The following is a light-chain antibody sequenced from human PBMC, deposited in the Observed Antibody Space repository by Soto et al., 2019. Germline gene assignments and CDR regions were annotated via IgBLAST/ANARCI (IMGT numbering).Light chain of an antibody. J-gene: IGKJ2*02. CDR3: QQYTRPCT. V-gene: IGKV1-5*03. CDR2: KAS. CDR1: QTVSSW. Sequence: DIQMTQSPSTLSASVGDTVTITYRASQTVSSWLAWYQQKPGKPPNLLIYKASILESGVPSRFSGSGSGTEFTLTISSLQPDDFATYYCQQYTRPCTFGQGTKLEI.